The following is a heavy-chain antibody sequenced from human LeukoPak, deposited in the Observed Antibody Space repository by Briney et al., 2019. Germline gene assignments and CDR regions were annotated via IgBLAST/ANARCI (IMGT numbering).Heavy chain of an antibody. J-gene: IGHJ4*02. Sequence: PGGSLRLSCAASGFTFSSYEMNWVRQAPGKGLEWVSYISSSGSTIYYADSVKGRFTISGDNAKNSLYLQMNSLRAEDTAVYYCARSGYGDHFDYWGQGTLVTVSS. V-gene: IGHV3-48*03. CDR2: ISSSGSTI. CDR1: GFTFSSYE. CDR3: ARSGYGDHFDY. D-gene: IGHD4-17*01.